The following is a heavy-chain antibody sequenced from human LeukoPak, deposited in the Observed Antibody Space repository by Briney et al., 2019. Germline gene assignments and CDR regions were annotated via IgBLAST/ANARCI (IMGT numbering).Heavy chain of an antibody. D-gene: IGHD1-14*01. CDR2: ISNDGSNK. CDR1: GFTFSSFG. Sequence: PGRSLKLSCAATGFTFSSFGIHWARQAPGKGLEWVAVISNDGSNKDYADSVEGRFIISRDNSKNTLYLQMNSLRVEDTAVYYCARDRSGIYDAFDIWGQGTMVTVSS. CDR3: ARDRSGIYDAFDI. J-gene: IGHJ3*02. V-gene: IGHV3-30*03.